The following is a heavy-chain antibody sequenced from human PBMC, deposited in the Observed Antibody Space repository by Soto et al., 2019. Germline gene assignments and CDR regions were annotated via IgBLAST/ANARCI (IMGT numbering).Heavy chain of an antibody. D-gene: IGHD3-10*01. CDR1: GGSISSYY. CDR3: ARTFGELSKGYGMDV. V-gene: IGHV4-59*01. J-gene: IGHJ6*02. CDR2: IYYSGST. Sequence: SETLSLTCKVSGGSISSYYWSWIRQPPGKGLEWIGYIYYSGSTNYNPSLKSRVTISVDTSKNQFSLKLSSVTAADTAVYYCARTFGELSKGYGMDVWGQGTTVTVSS.